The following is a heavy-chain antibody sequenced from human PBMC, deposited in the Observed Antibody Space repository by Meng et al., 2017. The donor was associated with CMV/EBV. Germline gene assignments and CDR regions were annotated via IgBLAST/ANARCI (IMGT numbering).Heavy chain of an antibody. V-gene: IGHV1-69*12. CDR3: ARDWAGVTTGGPRPYNWFDP. D-gene: IGHD4-11*01. CDR2: IIPIFGTA. Sequence: QVQLVQSGAEVKKPGSSVKVSCKASGGTFSSYAISWVRQAPGQGLEWMGGIIPIFGTANYAQKFQGRVTITADESTSTAYMELSSLRSEDTAVYYCARDWAGVTTGGPRPYNWFDPWGQGTLVTVSS. CDR1: GGTFSSYA. J-gene: IGHJ5*02.